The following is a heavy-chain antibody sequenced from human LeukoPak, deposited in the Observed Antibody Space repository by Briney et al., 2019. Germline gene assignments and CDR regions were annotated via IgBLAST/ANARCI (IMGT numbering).Heavy chain of an antibody. CDR1: GGSISGSSYY. CDR2: IYYSGST. D-gene: IGHD3-22*01. J-gene: IGHJ4*02. Sequence: SETLSLTCTVSGGSISGSSYYWGWIRQPPGKGLEWIGSIYYSGSTYYNPSLKSRVTISVDTSKNQFSLKLNSVTATDTAVYYCARHLYDSSGYYYRTFDYWGQGTLVTVSS. CDR3: ARHLYDSSGYYYRTFDY. V-gene: IGHV4-39*01.